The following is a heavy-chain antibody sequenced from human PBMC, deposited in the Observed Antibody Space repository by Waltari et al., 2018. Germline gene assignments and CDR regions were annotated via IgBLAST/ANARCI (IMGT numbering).Heavy chain of an antibody. D-gene: IGHD3-3*01. J-gene: IGHJ5*02. V-gene: IGHV4-59*01. CDR2: IYYSGST. Sequence: QVQLQESGPGLVKPSETLSLTCPVSGGSISRYYWSWIRQPPGKGREWIGYIYYSGSTNYNPSLKSRVTISVDTSKNQFSLKLSSVTAADTAVYYCAREGGHYDFWSGYRSNWFDPWGQGTLVTVSS. CDR3: AREGGHYDFWSGYRSNWFDP. CDR1: GGSISRYY.